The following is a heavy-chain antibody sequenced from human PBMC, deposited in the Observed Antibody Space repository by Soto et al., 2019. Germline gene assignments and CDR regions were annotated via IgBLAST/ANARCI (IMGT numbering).Heavy chain of an antibody. J-gene: IGHJ4*02. V-gene: IGHV3-21*01. Sequence: EVQLVESGGGLVKPGGSLRLSSAASGFTFSSYSMNWVREAPGKGLEWVSSISSSSSYIYYADSVKGRFTISRDNAKNSLYLQMNSLRAEDTAVYYCARDGRSRNWDLGYWGQGTLVTVSS. CDR2: ISSSSSYI. CDR1: GFTFSSYS. CDR3: ARDGRSRNWDLGY. D-gene: IGHD7-27*01.